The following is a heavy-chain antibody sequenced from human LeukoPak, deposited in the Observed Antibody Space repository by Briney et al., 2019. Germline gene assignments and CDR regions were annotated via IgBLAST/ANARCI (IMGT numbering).Heavy chain of an antibody. D-gene: IGHD3-22*01. Sequence: GASVKVSCKASGGTFSSYAISWVRQAPGQGLEWMGGIIPIFGTANYAQKFQGRVTITADESMSTAYMELSSLRSEDTAVYYRARSGEYYDSSGYYYLPPHYWGQGTLVTVSS. CDR2: IIPIFGTA. V-gene: IGHV1-69*13. CDR3: ARSGEYYDSSGYYYLPPHY. CDR1: GGTFSSYA. J-gene: IGHJ4*02.